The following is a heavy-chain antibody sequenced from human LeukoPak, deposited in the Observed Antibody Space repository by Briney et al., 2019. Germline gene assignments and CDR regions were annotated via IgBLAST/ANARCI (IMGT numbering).Heavy chain of an antibody. CDR2: ISGAGTTT. D-gene: IGHD4-17*01. Sequence: GGSPRLSCAASGIAFSSYAMSWVRQAPGKGLEWVSGISGAGTTTYYADSVKGRFTISRDNSENTLSLQMNSLRAEDTALYYCAKGSDYGDYIFNCWGQGTQVTVSS. CDR3: AKGSDYGDYIFNC. V-gene: IGHV3-23*01. CDR1: GIAFSSYA. J-gene: IGHJ4*02.